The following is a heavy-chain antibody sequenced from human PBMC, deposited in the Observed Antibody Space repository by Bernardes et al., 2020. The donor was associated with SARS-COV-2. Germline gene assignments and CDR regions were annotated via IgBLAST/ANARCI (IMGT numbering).Heavy chain of an antibody. CDR3: ARVWEDIVIVPAAIAMTAN. D-gene: IGHD2-2*01. Sequence: GGSLRLSCAASGFTFSTSSMNWVRQAPGKGLEWVSSISSSSSYRYYAASVMGRFTISRDNVKHLLYLQMNGLKVQVTAVYYWARVWEDIVIVPAAIAMTANWGQGTLVTVSS. CDR1: GFTFSTSS. J-gene: IGHJ1*01. CDR2: ISSSSSYR. V-gene: IGHV3-21*01.